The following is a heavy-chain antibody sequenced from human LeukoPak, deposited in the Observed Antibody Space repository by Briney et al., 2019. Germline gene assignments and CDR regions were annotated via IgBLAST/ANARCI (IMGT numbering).Heavy chain of an antibody. CDR1: GFTFSSYT. CDR2: ISSSSSYI. CDR3: ARDYSGSSSGVDYFDY. Sequence: GGSLRLSCAASGFTFSSYTMNWVRQAPGKGLEWVSCISSSSSYIYYADSVKGRFTISRDNAKNSLYLQMNSLRAEDTAVYYCARDYSGSSSGVDYFDYWGQGTLVTVSS. D-gene: IGHD3-10*01. J-gene: IGHJ4*02. V-gene: IGHV3-21*01.